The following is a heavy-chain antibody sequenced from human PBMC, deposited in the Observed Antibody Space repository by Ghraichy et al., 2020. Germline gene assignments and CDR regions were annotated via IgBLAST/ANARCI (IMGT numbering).Heavy chain of an antibody. J-gene: IGHJ6*02. CDR2: ISHDGSHK. D-gene: IGHD6-6*01. CDR3: GISPGSIAERDGMDV. V-gene: IGHV3-30*03. CDR1: GFAFSNYG. Sequence: GESLNISCAASGFAFSNYGMHWVRQAPGKGLEWVAVISHDGSHKDYGDPVKGRFTISRDNSENMLHLQMVSLGVEDTAIYYCGISPGSIAERDGMDVWGQGTTVTVSS.